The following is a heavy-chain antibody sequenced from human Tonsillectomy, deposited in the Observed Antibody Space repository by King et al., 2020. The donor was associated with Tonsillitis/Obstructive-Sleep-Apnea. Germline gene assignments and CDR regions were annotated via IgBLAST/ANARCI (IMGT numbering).Heavy chain of an antibody. CDR2: ISSSSSYI. CDR3: ARASSGSQNYYYYYYMDV. D-gene: IGHD1-26*01. Sequence: VQLVESGGGLVKPGGSLRLSCAASGITFSSYSMNWVRQAPGKGLEWVSSISSSSSYIYYADSVKGRFTISRDNAKNSLYLQMNSLRAEDTAVYYCARASSGSQNYYYYYYMDVWGQGTTVTVSS. V-gene: IGHV3-21*01. CDR1: GITFSSYS. J-gene: IGHJ6*03.